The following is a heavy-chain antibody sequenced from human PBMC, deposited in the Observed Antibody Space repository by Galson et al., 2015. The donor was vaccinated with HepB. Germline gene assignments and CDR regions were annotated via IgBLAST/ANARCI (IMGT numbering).Heavy chain of an antibody. CDR3: AKDAGSRYYDSSAPFPDY. Sequence: SLRLSCAASGFTFSSYAMSWVRQAPGKGLEWVSAISGSGGSTYYADSVKGRFTISRDNSKNTLYLQMNSLRAEDTAVYYCAKDAGSRYYDSSAPFPDYWGQGTLVTVSS. J-gene: IGHJ4*02. CDR2: ISGSGGST. CDR1: GFTFSSYA. D-gene: IGHD3-22*01. V-gene: IGHV3-23*01.